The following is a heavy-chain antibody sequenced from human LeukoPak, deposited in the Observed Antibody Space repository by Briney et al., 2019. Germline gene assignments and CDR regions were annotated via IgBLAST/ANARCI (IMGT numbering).Heavy chain of an antibody. J-gene: IGHJ4*02. V-gene: IGHV3-23*01. CDR2: ASGSGGST. D-gene: IGHD3-10*01. Sequence: GGSLRLSCAASGFTFSTYATMWVRRAPGKGLEWVSYASGSGGSTYYADSVKGRFTISRDNSKNTLYLQMNSLRVEDTAIYYCAKVPRSSLGYWGQGTLVTVSS. CDR3: AKVPRSSLGY. CDR1: GFTFSTYA.